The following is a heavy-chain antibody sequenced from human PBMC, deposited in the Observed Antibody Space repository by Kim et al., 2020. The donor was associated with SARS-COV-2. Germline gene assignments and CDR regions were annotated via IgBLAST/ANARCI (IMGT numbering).Heavy chain of an antibody. J-gene: IGHJ4*02. CDR1: GHFFTRDS. D-gene: IGHD3-16*01. V-gene: IGHV1-3*01. Sequence: ASVKVSCKTSGHFFTRDSIHWVRQAPGQGLEWMGGIDCGNGNTIYSQKFQGRVTFTTDTSASTAYMELSFLRSEDSAVYYCLGGFYLDYWGQGTLVTVFS. CDR2: IDCGNGNT. CDR3: LGGFYLDY.